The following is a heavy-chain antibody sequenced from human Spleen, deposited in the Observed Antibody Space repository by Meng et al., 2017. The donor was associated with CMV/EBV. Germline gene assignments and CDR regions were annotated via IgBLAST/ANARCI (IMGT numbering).Heavy chain of an antibody. D-gene: IGHD3-10*01. Sequence: QVQLQESGPGLVKPSETLSLTCTVSGGSISSYYWSWIRQPPGKGLEWIGYIYYSGSTYYNPSLKSRVTISVDTSKNQFSLKLSSVTAADTAVYYCARDDYYGSGFWGQGTLVTVSS. CDR2: IYYSGST. CDR3: ARDDYYGSGF. V-gene: IGHV4-30-4*08. CDR1: GGSISSYY. J-gene: IGHJ4*02.